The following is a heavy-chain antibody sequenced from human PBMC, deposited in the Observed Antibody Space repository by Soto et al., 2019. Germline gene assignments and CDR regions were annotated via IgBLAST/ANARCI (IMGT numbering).Heavy chain of an antibody. CDR2: IYYSGST. CDR1: GGSISSGAYF. CDR3: ASTYNRRGYFDN. V-gene: IGHV4-31*03. D-gene: IGHD1-20*01. Sequence: QVQLQESGPGLVKTSQTLSLTCTVSGGSISSGAYFWNWIRQHPWKGLEWIGHIYYSGSTYYNPSLKSRVXXXLXXSKSQFSLRLRSVTAADTAVYYCASTYNRRGYFDNWGQGALVTVSS. J-gene: IGHJ4*02.